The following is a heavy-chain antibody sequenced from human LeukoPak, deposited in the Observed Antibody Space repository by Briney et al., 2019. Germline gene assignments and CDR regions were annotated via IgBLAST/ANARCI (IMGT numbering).Heavy chain of an antibody. Sequence: ASVKVSCKASGYTFTSYDINWVRQATGQGLEWMGWMNPNSGKTGYAQKFQGRVTMTRNTSISTAYMELSSLRSEDTAVYYCARGLYYDFWSGYSPRYYYYYMDVWGKGTTVTVSS. J-gene: IGHJ6*03. D-gene: IGHD3-3*01. CDR2: MNPNSGKT. CDR3: ARGLYYDFWSGYSPRYYYYYMDV. V-gene: IGHV1-8*01. CDR1: GYTFTSYD.